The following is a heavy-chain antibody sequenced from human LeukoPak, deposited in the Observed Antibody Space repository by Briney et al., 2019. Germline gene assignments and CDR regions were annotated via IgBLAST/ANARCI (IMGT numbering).Heavy chain of an antibody. Sequence: GASVKVSCKASGYTFTSYAMHWVRQAPGQRLEWMGWINAGNGNTKYSQKFQGRVTITRDTSASTAYMELSSLRSEDTAVYYCARVTPRFIVGATRSAFDIWGQGTMVTVSS. V-gene: IGHV1-3*01. D-gene: IGHD1-26*01. CDR1: GYTFTSYA. CDR2: INAGNGNT. J-gene: IGHJ3*02. CDR3: ARVTPRFIVGATRSAFDI.